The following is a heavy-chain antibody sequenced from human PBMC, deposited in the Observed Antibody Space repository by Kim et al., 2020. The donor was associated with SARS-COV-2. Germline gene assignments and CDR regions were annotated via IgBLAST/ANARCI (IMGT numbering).Heavy chain of an antibody. D-gene: IGHD4-17*01. Sequence: SETLSLTCTVSGGSISSYYWSWIRQPPGKGLEWIGYIYYSGSTNYNPSLKSRVTISVDTSKNQFSLKLSSVTAADTAVYYCARDRYGDYGGDYWGQGTLVTVSS. CDR3: ARDRYGDYGGDY. V-gene: IGHV4-59*01. CDR1: GGSISSYY. J-gene: IGHJ4*02. CDR2: IYYSGST.